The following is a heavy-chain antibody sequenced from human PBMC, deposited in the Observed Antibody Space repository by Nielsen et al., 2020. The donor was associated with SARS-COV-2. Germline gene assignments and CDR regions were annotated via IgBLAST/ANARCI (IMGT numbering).Heavy chain of an antibody. CDR2: ISWNSGSI. V-gene: IGHV3-9*01. CDR1: GFTFDDYA. D-gene: IGHD2-2*01. CDR3: ARAFEELGYCSSTSCPFDY. Sequence: GGSLRLSCAASGFTFDDYAMHWVRQAPGKDLEWVSGISWNSGSIGYADSVKGRFTISRDNSKNTLYLQMNSLRAEDTAVYYCARAFEELGYCSSTSCPFDYWGQGTLVTVSS. J-gene: IGHJ4*02.